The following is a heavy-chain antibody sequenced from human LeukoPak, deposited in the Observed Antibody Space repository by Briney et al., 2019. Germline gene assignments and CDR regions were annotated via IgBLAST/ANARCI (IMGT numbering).Heavy chain of an antibody. V-gene: IGHV3-23*01. Sequence: VSAISGSGGSTYYADSVKGRFTISRDNSKNTLYLQMNSLRAEDTAFFFQAEDGIRDIGLGIPAEDSSVTGVQTCALPIFVSGPTLVNP. CDR3: AEDGIRDIGLGIPAEDSSVTGVQTCALPIFVSGPTLVNP. J-gene: IGHJ5*02. D-gene: IGHD4-23*01. CDR2: ISGSGGST.